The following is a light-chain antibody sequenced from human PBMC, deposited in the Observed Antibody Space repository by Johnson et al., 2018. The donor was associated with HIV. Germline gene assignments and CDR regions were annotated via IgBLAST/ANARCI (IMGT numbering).Light chain of an antibody. CDR2: ENN. J-gene: IGLJ1*01. CDR3: GTWDSSLSAL. V-gene: IGLV1-51*02. Sequence: QSVLTQSPSVSAAPGQKVTISCSGSSSDIGNNYVSWYRQLPGTAPKLLIYENNKRPSGIPDRFSGSKSGTSATLGITGLQTGDEADYYCGTWDSSLSALFGTGTKVTVL. CDR1: SSDIGNNY.